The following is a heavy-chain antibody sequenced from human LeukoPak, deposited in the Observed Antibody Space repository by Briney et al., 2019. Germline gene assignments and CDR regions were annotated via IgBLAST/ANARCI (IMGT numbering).Heavy chain of an antibody. V-gene: IGHV3-23*01. CDR3: ARPQLLTNYFDP. CDR2: ISASGERT. Sequence: GGSLRLSCAASGFTFNNYAMTWVRQAPGRGLEWVSSISASGERTYYADSVKGRFTISRDNVKNSLYLQMNSLRAEDTAVYYCARPQLLTNYFDPWGQGTLVTVSS. D-gene: IGHD2-2*01. CDR1: GFTFNNYA. J-gene: IGHJ5*02.